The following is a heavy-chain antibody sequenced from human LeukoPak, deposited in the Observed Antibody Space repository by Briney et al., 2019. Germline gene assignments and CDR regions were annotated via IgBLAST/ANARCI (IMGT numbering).Heavy chain of an antibody. Sequence: SETLSLTCSVSGGSISSYYWSWIRQPAGKGLEWIGRIYSSGNTNYNPSLKSRVTISVDTSKNQFSLKLSSVTAADTAVYYCARRATFLEWLLGDAFDIWGQGTMVTVSS. CDR1: GGSISSYY. CDR3: ARRATFLEWLLGDAFDI. D-gene: IGHD3-3*01. J-gene: IGHJ3*02. V-gene: IGHV4-4*07. CDR2: IYSSGNT.